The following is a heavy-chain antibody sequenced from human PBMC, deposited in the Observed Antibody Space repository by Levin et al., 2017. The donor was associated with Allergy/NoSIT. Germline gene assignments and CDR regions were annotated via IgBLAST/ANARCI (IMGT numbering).Heavy chain of an antibody. Sequence: GGSLRLSCAASGFTFRTYAMHWVRQAPGKGLEWVAVISYDGSVKYYADSVKGRFTISRDNSKNTLFLQMNSLRDEDTAVYYCASGDSGGAYHYYAMDVWGQGTTVTVSS. V-gene: IGHV3-30-3*01. D-gene: IGHD3-3*01. CDR3: ASGDSGGAYHYYAMDV. CDR1: GFTFRTYA. CDR2: ISYDGSVK. J-gene: IGHJ6*02.